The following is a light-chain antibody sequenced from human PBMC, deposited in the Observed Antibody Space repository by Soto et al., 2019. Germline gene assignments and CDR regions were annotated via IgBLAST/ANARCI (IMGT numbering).Light chain of an antibody. CDR1: SSNIGSSS. CDR2: KNN. Sequence: QSVLTQPPSVSGTPGQRVTISCSGSSSNIGSSSVYWYQQLPGTAPKLLIYKNNQRPSGVPDRFSGSKSGTSASLAISGLRSEDEADYYCAAWDDRLSALVFGGGTKLTVL. V-gene: IGLV1-47*01. J-gene: IGLJ3*02. CDR3: AAWDDRLSALV.